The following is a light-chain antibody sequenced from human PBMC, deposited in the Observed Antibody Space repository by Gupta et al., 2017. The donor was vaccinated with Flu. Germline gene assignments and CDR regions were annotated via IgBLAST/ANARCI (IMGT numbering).Light chain of an antibody. CDR1: SSDVGGYDF. V-gene: IGLV2-11*01. J-gene: IGLJ3*02. CDR2: DVG. Sequence: QSALTQPHSVSGSPGQSVTISCNGTSSDVGGYDFISWYQQHPGKAPKLMIYDVGKRPSGVPDRLSGSKSGNTASLTISGLQAEDEADYYCCSYAGSFTVVFGGGTKLTVL. CDR3: CSYAGSFTVV.